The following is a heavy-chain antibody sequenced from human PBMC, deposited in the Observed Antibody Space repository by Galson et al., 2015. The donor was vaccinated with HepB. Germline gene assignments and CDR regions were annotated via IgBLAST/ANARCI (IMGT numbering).Heavy chain of an antibody. CDR1: EFDFNKYG. V-gene: IGHV1-18*01. Sequence: SVKVSCKASEFDFNKYGLSWVRQAPGQGLEWMGWVSGYDGSANYAPKFQGRVTMTTQTSTGTAFMEMRSLRSDDTAVYYCARDSRLGLQLNNYYSYGMDVWGQGTAVIVSS. D-gene: IGHD5-18*01. CDR2: VSGYDGSA. J-gene: IGHJ6*02. CDR3: ARDSRLGLQLNNYYSYGMDV.